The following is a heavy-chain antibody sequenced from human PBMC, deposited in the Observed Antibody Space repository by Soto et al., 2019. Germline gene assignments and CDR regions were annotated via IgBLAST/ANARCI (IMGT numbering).Heavy chain of an antibody. CDR1: GFNFRSYS. Sequence: GGSLRLSCADSGFNFRSYSMNWVRQAPGKGLEWVSSISSSSSYIYYEDSVKGRFTISRDNAKNSLYLQIKSLRAEDTAVYYCASCHYSTCTSSYYFYYFCMDVWGHGTTVTVSS. V-gene: IGHV3-21*01. CDR3: ASCHYSTCTSSYYFYYFCMDV. D-gene: IGHD2-2*01. J-gene: IGHJ6*02. CDR2: ISSSSSYI.